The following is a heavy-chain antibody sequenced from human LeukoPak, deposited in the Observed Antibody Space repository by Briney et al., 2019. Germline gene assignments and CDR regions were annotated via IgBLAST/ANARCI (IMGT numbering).Heavy chain of an antibody. CDR2: ISWNSGSI. Sequence: GGSLRLSCAASGFTFDDYAMHWVRQAPGKGLEWVSGISWNSGSIGYADSVKGRFTISRDNAKNSLYLQLSSLRPEDTALYYCAKHMRATNTYSFFGLDVWGQGTAVTVSS. CDR3: AKHMRATNTYSFFGLDV. CDR1: GFTFDDYA. D-gene: IGHD1-26*01. V-gene: IGHV3-9*01. J-gene: IGHJ6*02.